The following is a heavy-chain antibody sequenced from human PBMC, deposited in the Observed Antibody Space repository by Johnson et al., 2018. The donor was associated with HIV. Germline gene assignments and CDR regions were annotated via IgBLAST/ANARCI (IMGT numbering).Heavy chain of an antibody. J-gene: IGHJ3*02. Sequence: VQLVESGGGLVQPGGSLRLSCAASGFTFSNHHMTWVRQAPGKGLEWVATINQDGSDRYYVDSVKGRFTISRDNAQNSLYLQMNSLRAEDTAVYYCGRESTGAGTAFDIWGQGTMVTVSS. D-gene: IGHD2-8*02. CDR1: GFTFSNHH. V-gene: IGHV3-7*01. CDR2: INQDGSDR. CDR3: GRESTGAGTAFDI.